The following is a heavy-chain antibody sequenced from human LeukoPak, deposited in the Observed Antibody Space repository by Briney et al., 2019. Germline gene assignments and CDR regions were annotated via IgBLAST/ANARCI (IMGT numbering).Heavy chain of an antibody. Sequence: SETLSLTCAVSGGSISSSNWWSWVRQPPGKGLEWIGEIYHSGSTNYNPSLKSRVTISVDTSKNQFSLKLSSVTAADTAVYYCARPTYYYDSSVWVYFDYWGQGTLVTVSS. CDR2: IYHSGST. CDR3: ARPTYYYDSSVWVYFDY. D-gene: IGHD3-22*01. V-gene: IGHV4-4*02. J-gene: IGHJ4*02. CDR1: GGSISSSNW.